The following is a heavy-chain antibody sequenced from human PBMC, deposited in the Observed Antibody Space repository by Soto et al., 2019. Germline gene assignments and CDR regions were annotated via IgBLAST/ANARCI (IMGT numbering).Heavy chain of an antibody. CDR2: IKTKTDVGTT. CDR3: TTEDIFMSLAAVYFDN. D-gene: IGHD3-9*01. Sequence: EVQLVESGGGLVKPGGSLRLSCAASGSGFSFSNAWMSWVRQAPGKGLEWVGRIKTKTDVGTTEYAAPVKGRFTISRDDSKNSLYLQMNSLKTEDTAVYYCTTEDIFMSLAAVYFDNWGQGTLVTVSS. CDR1: GFSFSNAW. J-gene: IGHJ4*02. V-gene: IGHV3-15*01.